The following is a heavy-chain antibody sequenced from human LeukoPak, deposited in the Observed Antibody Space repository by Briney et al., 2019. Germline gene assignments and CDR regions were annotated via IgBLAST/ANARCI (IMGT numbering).Heavy chain of an antibody. CDR1: GFTFSSYS. D-gene: IGHD3-9*01. CDR3: ARDDMGFDY. J-gene: IGHJ4*02. CDR2: ISSSSSTI. V-gene: IGHV3-48*01. Sequence: GGSLRLSCAASGFTFSSYSMNWVRQAPGKGLEWVSYISSSSSTIYYADSVKGRFTISRDNAKNSLYLQMNSLRAEDTAVYYCARDDMGFDYWGQGTLVTVSS.